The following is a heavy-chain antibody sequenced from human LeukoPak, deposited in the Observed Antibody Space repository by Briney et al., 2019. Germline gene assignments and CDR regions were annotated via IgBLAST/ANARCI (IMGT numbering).Heavy chain of an antibody. V-gene: IGHV3-11*01. Sequence: GGSLRLSCAASGFTFSDYYMSWIRQAPGKGLEWVSYISSSGSTIYYADSVKGRFTISRDNAKNSLYLQMNSLRAEDTAVYYCARDDREYYDFWSGYYMPNWFDPWGQGTLVTVSS. J-gene: IGHJ5*02. CDR1: GFTFSDYY. CDR2: ISSSGSTI. D-gene: IGHD3-3*01. CDR3: ARDDREYYDFWSGYYMPNWFDP.